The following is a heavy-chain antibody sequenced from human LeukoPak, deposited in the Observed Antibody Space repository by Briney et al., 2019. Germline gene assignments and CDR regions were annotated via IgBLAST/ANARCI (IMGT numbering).Heavy chain of an antibody. CDR1: GGSISSGSYY. J-gene: IGHJ5*02. CDR3: ARDLVRVWFGGPPRYNWFDP. D-gene: IGHD3-10*01. CDR2: IYTSGST. V-gene: IGHV4-61*02. Sequence: PSETPSLTCTVSGGSISSGSYYWSWIRQPAGKGLEWIGRIYTSGSTNYNPSLKSRVTISVDTSKNQFSLKLSSVTAADTAVYYCARDLVRVWFGGPPRYNWFDPWGQGTLVTVSS.